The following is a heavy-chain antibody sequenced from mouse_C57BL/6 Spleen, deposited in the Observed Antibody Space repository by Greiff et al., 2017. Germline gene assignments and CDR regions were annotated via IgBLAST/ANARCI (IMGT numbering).Heavy chain of an antibody. D-gene: IGHD2-5*01. J-gene: IGHJ3*01. CDR1: GFSFTSYW. Sequence: VQLQQPGAELVRPWSSVKLSCKASGFSFTSYWMDWVKQRPGQGLEWIGNIYPSDSETHYNQQFKDKATLTVDKSSSTAYMQSSSLTSEDSAVYYCARRDYSNYPFAYWGQGTLVTVSA. V-gene: IGHV1-61*01. CDR3: ARRDYSNYPFAY. CDR2: IYPSDSET.